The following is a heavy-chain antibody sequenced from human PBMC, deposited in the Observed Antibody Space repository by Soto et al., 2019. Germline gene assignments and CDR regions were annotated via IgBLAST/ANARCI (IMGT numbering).Heavy chain of an antibody. Sequence: QIHLVQSGAEVKKPGAPVKVSCKGSGYGFTTYGITWVRQAPGQGLEWMAWISAHNGYTNYAQKLQGRVTVTRDTSTITAYMALGRLRTDDTAVYYCARGRCGEYWGQGAMVIVSS. D-gene: IGHD3-10*01. CDR1: GYGFTTYG. CDR2: ISAHNGYT. V-gene: IGHV1-18*01. CDR3: ARGRCGEY. J-gene: IGHJ4*02.